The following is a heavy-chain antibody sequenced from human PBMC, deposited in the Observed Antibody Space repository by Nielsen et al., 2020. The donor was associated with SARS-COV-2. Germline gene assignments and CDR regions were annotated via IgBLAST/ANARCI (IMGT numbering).Heavy chain of an antibody. Sequence: GESLKISCAASGFTFSSYSMNWVRQAPGKGLEWVSSISSSSSYIYYADSVKGRFTISRDIAKNSLYLQMNSLRAEDTAVYYCARDNPFTVWFGELTGRNAMDVWGQGTTVTVSS. CDR1: GFTFSSYS. J-gene: IGHJ6*02. CDR2: ISSSSSYI. V-gene: IGHV3-21*01. CDR3: ARDNPFTVWFGELTGRNAMDV. D-gene: IGHD3-10*01.